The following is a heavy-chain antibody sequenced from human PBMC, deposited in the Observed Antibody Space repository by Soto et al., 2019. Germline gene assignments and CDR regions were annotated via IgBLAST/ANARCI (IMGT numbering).Heavy chain of an antibody. CDR1: GASIRDGDYY. CDR2: IDYTGGT. V-gene: IGHV4-30-4*01. J-gene: IGHJ4*02. Sequence: SEPLSLTCSVPGASIRDGDYYWSWLRQPPGKGPEWIGIIDYTGGTHYNPTLTGPASMSVDTSANQFSLKVNFVTAADSAVYYCARVGYGDYGRGYYFDFWGPGILVTVSS. D-gene: IGHD4-17*01. CDR3: ARVGYGDYGRGYYFDF.